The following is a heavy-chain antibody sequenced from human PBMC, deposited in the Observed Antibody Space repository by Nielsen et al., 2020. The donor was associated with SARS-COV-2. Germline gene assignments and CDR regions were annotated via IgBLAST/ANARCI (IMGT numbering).Heavy chain of an antibody. D-gene: IGHD3-22*01. V-gene: IGHV4-31*03. CDR2: IYYSGST. CDR3: ARDRKYYYDSSGYPL. Sequence: SETLSLTCTVSGGSISSGGYYWSWIRQHPGKGLEWIGYIYYSGSTYYNPSLKSRVTISVDTSKNQFSLKLSSVTAADTAVYYCARDRKYYYDSSGYPLWGRGTLVTVSS. J-gene: IGHJ4*02. CDR1: GGSISSGGYY.